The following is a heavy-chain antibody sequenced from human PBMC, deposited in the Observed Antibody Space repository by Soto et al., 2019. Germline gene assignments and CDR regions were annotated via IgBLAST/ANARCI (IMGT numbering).Heavy chain of an antibody. CDR3: AKDGRPGYYYYMDV. Sequence: QVQLVESGGGVVQPGRSLRLSCAASGFTFSSYGMHWVRQAPGKGLEWVAVISYDGSNKYYADSVKGRFTISRDNSKNTLYLQMNSLRAEDTAVYYCAKDGRPGYYYYMDVWGKGTTVTVSS. CDR2: ISYDGSNK. J-gene: IGHJ6*03. CDR1: GFTFSSYG. V-gene: IGHV3-30*18.